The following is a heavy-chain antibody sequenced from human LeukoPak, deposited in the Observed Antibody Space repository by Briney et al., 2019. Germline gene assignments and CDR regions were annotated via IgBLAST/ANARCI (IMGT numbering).Heavy chain of an antibody. J-gene: IGHJ4*02. CDR1: GFTVSSNY. V-gene: IGHV3-66*01. D-gene: IGHD6-19*01. Sequence: GGSLRLSCAASGFTVSSNYMSWVRQAPGKGLEWVSVIYSGGSTYYADSVKGRFTISRDISKNTLYLQMNSLRAEDTAVYYCARGGSGWYLYDDWGQGTLVTVSS. CDR3: ARGGSGWYLYDD. CDR2: IYSGGST.